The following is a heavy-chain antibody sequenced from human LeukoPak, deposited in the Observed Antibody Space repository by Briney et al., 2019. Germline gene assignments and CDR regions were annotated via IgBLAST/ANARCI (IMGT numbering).Heavy chain of an antibody. CDR2: ISYDGSNK. Sequence: HPGRSLRLSCAASGFTFSSYVMYWVRQAPGKGLEWVAGISYDGSNKYYADSVKGRFTISRDNSKNTLYLQMNSLRAEDTAMYYCARDSYDTSGRKPNSVWGGPDYWGQGTLVTVSS. CDR1: GFTFSSYV. V-gene: IGHV3-30-3*01. CDR3: ARDSYDTSGRKPNSVWGGPDY. D-gene: IGHD3-22*01. J-gene: IGHJ4*02.